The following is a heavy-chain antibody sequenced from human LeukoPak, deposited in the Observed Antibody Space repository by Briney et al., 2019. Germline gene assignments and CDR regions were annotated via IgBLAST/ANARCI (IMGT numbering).Heavy chain of an antibody. CDR3: ARDGLSYDSGGYYPDYFDY. J-gene: IGHJ4*02. CDR2: IYTSGST. V-gene: IGHV4-4*07. CDR1: GGSISSYY. Sequence: SETLSLTCTVSGGSISSYYWCWIRQPAGKGLEWIGRIYTSGSTNYNPSLKSRVTMSVDTSKNQFSLKLSSVTAADTAVYYCARDGLSYDSGGYYPDYFDYWGQGTLVTVSS. D-gene: IGHD3-22*01.